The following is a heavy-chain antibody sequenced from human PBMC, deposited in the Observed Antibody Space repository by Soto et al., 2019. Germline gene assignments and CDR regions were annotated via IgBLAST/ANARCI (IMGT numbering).Heavy chain of an antibody. CDR2: ISHDGNNK. J-gene: IGHJ4*02. D-gene: IGHD1-26*01. Sequence: QVQLVESGGGVVQPGRSLRLSCAASGFTFSSHIMHWDRQTPGKGLEWMTFISHDGNNKYYADSVKGRFTISRDNSENTLYLQMDRLRVEDTAVYYCARDDEGGSDCDLGYWGQGTLVTVSS. CDR1: GFTFSSHI. V-gene: IGHV3-30-3*01. CDR3: ARDDEGGSDCDLGY.